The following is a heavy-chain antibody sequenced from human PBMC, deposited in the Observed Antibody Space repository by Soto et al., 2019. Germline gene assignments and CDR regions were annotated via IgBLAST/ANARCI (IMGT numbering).Heavy chain of an antibody. Sequence: QVQLVESGGGVVQPGRSLRLSCAASGFTFSSYGMHWVSQAPGKGLEWVAVIWYDGSNKYYADSVKGRFTISRDNSKNTLYLQMNSLRAEDTAVYYCASESATGFYFDYWGQGTLVTVSS. CDR2: IWYDGSNK. CDR3: ASESATGFYFDY. V-gene: IGHV3-33*01. CDR1: GFTFSSYG. D-gene: IGHD1-26*01. J-gene: IGHJ4*02.